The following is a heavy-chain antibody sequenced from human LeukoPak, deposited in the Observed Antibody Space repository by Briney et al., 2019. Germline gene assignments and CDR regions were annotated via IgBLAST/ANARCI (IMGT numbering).Heavy chain of an antibody. CDR3: AREGSGSTPYYYGMDV. V-gene: IGHV4-61*02. CDR1: GGSISSDNYY. CDR2: MYSSGRT. J-gene: IGHJ6*02. Sequence: PSETLSLTCTVSGGSISSDNYYWSWIRQPAGKGLEWIGRMYSSGRTNDNPSLKSRVTISVDTSKNQLSLKLSSVTAADTAVYYCAREGSGSTPYYYGMDVWGQGTTVTVSS. D-gene: IGHD6-19*01.